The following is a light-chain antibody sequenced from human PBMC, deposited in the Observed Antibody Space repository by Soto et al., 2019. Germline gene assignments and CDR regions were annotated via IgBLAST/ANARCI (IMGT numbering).Light chain of an antibody. Sequence: QTALTQPASVSGSLGQSITLSCTGSGGDIGAYNYVSWYQQHPGKAPKLIVYGVTHRPSGVSSRFSASKSAYTASLTISALQAEDEADYYCSSFTTTYFYVFGPGTKVTVL. CDR3: SSFTTTYFYV. V-gene: IGLV2-14*01. J-gene: IGLJ1*01. CDR1: GGDIGAYNY. CDR2: GVT.